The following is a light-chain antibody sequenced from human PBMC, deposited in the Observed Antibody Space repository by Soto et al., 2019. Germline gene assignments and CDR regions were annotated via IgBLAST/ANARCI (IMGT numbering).Light chain of an antibody. CDR3: CSYAGSYV. J-gene: IGLJ1*01. CDR2: EGS. Sequence: QAVVTQPASVSGSPGQSITISCTGTSSDVGSYNLVSWYQQYPGKAPKLMIYEGSKRPSGVSNRFSGSKSGNTASLTISGLQAEDEADYYCCSYAGSYVFGTGTKVTVL. V-gene: IGLV2-23*01. CDR1: SSDVGSYNL.